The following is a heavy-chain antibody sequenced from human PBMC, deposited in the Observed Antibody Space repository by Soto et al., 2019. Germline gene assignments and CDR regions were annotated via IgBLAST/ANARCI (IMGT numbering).Heavy chain of an antibody. J-gene: IGHJ6*02. CDR2: IYYSVST. D-gene: IGHD5-12*01. V-gene: IGHV4-39*01. CDR3: ARLDIVATITGVGMVV. CDR1: GGSISSSSYY. Sequence: SETLSLTCTVSGGSISSSSYYWGWIRQPPGKGLEWIGSIYYSVSTYYNPYLKRRVTISVDTSKNQFSLKLSSVTAACAAVYYCARLDIVATITGVGMVVWGQGTTVTFSS.